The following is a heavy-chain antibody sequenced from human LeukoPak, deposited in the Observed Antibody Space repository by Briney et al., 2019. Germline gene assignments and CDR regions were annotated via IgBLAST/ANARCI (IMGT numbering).Heavy chain of an antibody. CDR1: GGSFSGYY. J-gene: IGHJ4*02. CDR2: INHSGST. Sequence: SETLSLTCAVYGGSFSGYYWSWIRQPPGKGLEWIGEINHSGSTNYNPSLKSRVTISVDTSKNQFSLKLSSVTAADTAVYYCARGGRGVISSSWYYWGQGTLVTVSS. D-gene: IGHD6-13*01. V-gene: IGHV4-34*01. CDR3: ARGGRGVISSSWYY.